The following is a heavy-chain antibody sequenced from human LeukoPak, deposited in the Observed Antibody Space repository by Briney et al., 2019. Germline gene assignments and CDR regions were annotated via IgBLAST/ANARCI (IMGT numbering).Heavy chain of an antibody. CDR2: ISGSGENT. J-gene: IGHJ4*02. D-gene: IGHD3-10*01. V-gene: IGHV3-23*01. Sequence: GGSLRLSCAASDFTFSSYGMNWVRQAPGKGLEWVSAISGSGENTYYADSVKGRFTISRDNSKNTLYLEMRSLRVDDTAVYYCAKVKGSVDDWGQGTLVTVSS. CDR3: AKVKGSVDD. CDR1: DFTFSSYG.